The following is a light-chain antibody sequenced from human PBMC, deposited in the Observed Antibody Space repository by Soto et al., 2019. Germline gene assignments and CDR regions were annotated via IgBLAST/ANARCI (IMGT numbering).Light chain of an antibody. CDR1: NSDGGLYYN. CDR3: RSYTSDSSYD. Sequence: QSALTQLASLSGTPGQSVTISCIGTNSDGGLYYNVFWYPQHTGKTPQLMIYSASTRPSALSNRFSASKSGNTPPPIIFWLQAGEGADYYGRSYTSDSSYDFGSGTTVTV. J-gene: IGLJ1*01. CDR2: SAS. V-gene: IGLV2-14*01.